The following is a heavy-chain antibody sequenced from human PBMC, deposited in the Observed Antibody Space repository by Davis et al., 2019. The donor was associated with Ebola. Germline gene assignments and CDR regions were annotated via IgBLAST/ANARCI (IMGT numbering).Heavy chain of an antibody. Sequence: HTGGSLRLSCAASGFTFSSYWMHWVRQAPGKGLVWVSRINSDGSSTSYADSVKGRFTISRDNAKNSLYLQMNSLRAEDTAVYYCAKDWGIKMTTVIYYYGMDVWGQGTTVTVSS. CDR1: GFTFSSYW. V-gene: IGHV3-74*01. CDR3: AKDWGIKMTTVIYYYGMDV. D-gene: IGHD4-11*01. J-gene: IGHJ6*02. CDR2: INSDGSST.